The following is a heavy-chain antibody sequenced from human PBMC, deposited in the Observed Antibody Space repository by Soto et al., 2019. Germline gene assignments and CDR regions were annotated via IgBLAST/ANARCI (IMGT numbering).Heavy chain of an antibody. J-gene: IGHJ5*02. V-gene: IGHV3-48*01. CDR2: ISSGSTTI. D-gene: IGHD3-16*01. CDR1: GFTFSNYH. CDR3: ARPKFEGGTSEGFGP. Sequence: EVQLVESGGGLVQPGGSLRLSCAASGFTFSNYHMNWVRQAPGKGLEWISYISSGSTTIYYADSVKGRFTISRDNAKNSLYRQMNSLRVEDTAVYFCARPKFEGGTSEGFGPWGQGTLVTVSP.